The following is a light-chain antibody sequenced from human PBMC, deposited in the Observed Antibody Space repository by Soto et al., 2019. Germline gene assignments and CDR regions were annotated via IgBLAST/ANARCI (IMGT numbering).Light chain of an antibody. CDR3: QQTYSTPYT. Sequence: QMTQSPSSLSASVGDRVTITCRASQRITTYLNWYQQKPGEAPKLLISTSGTLQRGVPSRFSGSGSGTDFSLTVTALRPEDFATYFCQQTYSTPYTFGQGTKLEIK. J-gene: IGKJ2*01. V-gene: IGKV1-39*01. CDR2: TSG. CDR1: QRITTY.